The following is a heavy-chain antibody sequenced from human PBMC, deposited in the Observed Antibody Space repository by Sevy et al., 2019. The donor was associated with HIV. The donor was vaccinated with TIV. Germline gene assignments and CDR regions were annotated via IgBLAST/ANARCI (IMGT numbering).Heavy chain of an antibody. CDR2: IDWDDDK. CDR3: ARVSFTYSYDISGYYYFDY. Sequence: FSRSGPTLVKPTQTLTLTCTFSGFSLSTSGMCVSWIRQPPGKALEWLALIDWDDDKYYSTSLKTRLTISKDTSKNQAVLPMTNMDPVVTATYYCARVSFTYSYDISGYYYFDYWGQGTLVTVSS. D-gene: IGHD3-22*01. J-gene: IGHJ4*02. CDR1: GFSLSTSGMC. V-gene: IGHV2-70*01.